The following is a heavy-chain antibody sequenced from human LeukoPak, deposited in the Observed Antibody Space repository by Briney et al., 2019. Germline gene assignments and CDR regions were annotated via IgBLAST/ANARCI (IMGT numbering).Heavy chain of an antibody. CDR2: IYYSGST. V-gene: IGHV4-39*01. D-gene: IGHD3-16*01. CDR1: GGSISTTSYF. CDR3: VREGEWALPFDY. Sequence: SETLSLTCTVSGGSISTTSYFWGWIRQPPGKGLEWIGSIYYSGSTYYNPSLKSRVTISVDTSKNQFSLKLSSVIAADTAVYFCVREGEWALPFDYWGQGTLVTVSS. J-gene: IGHJ4*02.